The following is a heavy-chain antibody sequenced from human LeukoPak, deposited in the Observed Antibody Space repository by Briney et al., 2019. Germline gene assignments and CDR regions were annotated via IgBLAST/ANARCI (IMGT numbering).Heavy chain of an antibody. J-gene: IGHJ6*02. CDR2: IYPGDSDT. CDR3: ARVGDGESPFGVGYYYYGMDV. CDR1: GYSFTSYW. D-gene: IGHD3-3*01. V-gene: IGHV5-51*01. Sequence: GESLKISCKGSGYSFTSYWIGWVRQMPGKGLEWMGIIYPGDSDTRYSPSFQGQVTISADKSISTAYLQWGSLKASDTAMYYCARVGDGESPFGVGYYYYGMDVWGQGTTVTVSS.